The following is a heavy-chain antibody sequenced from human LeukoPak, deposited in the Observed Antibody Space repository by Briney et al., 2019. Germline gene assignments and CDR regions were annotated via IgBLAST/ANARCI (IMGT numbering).Heavy chain of an antibody. J-gene: IGHJ5*02. Sequence: SETLSLTCAVYGGSFSGYYWSWIRQPPGRGLEWIGEIYHSGSTNYNPSLKSRVTISVDTSKNQFSLKLSSVTAADTAVYYCARGRGIVVAPRPGLRWGNWFDPWGQGTLVTVSS. CDR1: GGSFSGYY. CDR3: ARGRGIVVAPRPGLRWGNWFDP. D-gene: IGHD2-2*01. CDR2: IYHSGST. V-gene: IGHV4-34*01.